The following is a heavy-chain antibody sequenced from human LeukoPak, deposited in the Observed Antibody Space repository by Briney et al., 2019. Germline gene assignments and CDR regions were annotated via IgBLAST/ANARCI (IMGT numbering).Heavy chain of an antibody. J-gene: IGHJ4*02. V-gene: IGHV4-39*01. CDR3: ASVYSLYDN. CDR2: ILYSGNT. CDR1: GGSISTSAYY. Sequence: SETLSLTCTVSGGSISTSAYYWAWIRQPPGKGLEWIGSILYSGNTYYNPSLKSRVTISVDTSKNQFSLKLSSVTAADTAVYYCASVYSLYDNWGQGILVIVSS. D-gene: IGHD6-13*01.